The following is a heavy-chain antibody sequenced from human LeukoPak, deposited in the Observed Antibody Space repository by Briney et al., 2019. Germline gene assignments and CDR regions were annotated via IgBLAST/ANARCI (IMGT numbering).Heavy chain of an antibody. CDR1: GFTFSSYG. V-gene: IGHV3-30*02. D-gene: IGHD3-22*01. CDR3: AKDYQIYDSSGYFPMDV. CDR2: IRYDGSNK. Sequence: GGSLRLSCAASGFTFSSYGMHWVRQAPGKGLEWVAFIRYDGSNKYYADSVKGRFTISRDNSKNTLYLQMNSLRAEDTAVYYCAKDYQIYDSSGYFPMDVWGKGTTVTVSS. J-gene: IGHJ6*03.